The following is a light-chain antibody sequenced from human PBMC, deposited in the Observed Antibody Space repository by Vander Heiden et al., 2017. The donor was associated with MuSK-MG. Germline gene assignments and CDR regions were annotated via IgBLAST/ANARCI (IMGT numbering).Light chain of an antibody. Sequence: DIQLTQSQSFLSASVVDRVTITCRASQGISSYLAWYQQKPGKAPKLLIYAASTLQSGVPSRFSGSGSGTEFTLTISSLQPEDFATYYCQQLILFGGGTKVEIK. V-gene: IGKV1-9*01. CDR1: QGISSY. CDR3: QQLIL. CDR2: AAS. J-gene: IGKJ4*01.